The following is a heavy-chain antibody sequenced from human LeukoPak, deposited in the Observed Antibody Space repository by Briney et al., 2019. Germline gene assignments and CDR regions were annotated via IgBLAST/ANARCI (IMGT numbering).Heavy chain of an antibody. CDR2: IYYSGST. V-gene: IGHV4-39*07. D-gene: IGHD4-17*01. CDR3: ARGPLPTVPYYRSRGHERYYFDY. Sequence: PSETPSLTCTVSGGSISSSSYYWGWIRQPPGKGLEWIGSIYYSGSTYYNPSLKSRVTISVDTSKNQFSLKLSSVTAADTAVYYCARGPLPTVPYYRSRGHERYYFDYWGQGTLVTVSS. CDR1: GGSISSSSYY. J-gene: IGHJ4*02.